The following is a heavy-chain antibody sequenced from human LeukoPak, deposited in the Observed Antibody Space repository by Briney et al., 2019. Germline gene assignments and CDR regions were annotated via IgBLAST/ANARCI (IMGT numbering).Heavy chain of an antibody. J-gene: IGHJ4*02. CDR2: IYYSGST. CDR3: AGGLAAAGFDY. D-gene: IGHD6-13*01. CDR1: GGSISSYY. Sequence: SETLSLTCTVSGGSISSYYWSWIRQPPGKGLEWIGYIYYSGSTNYNPSLKSRVTISVDPSKNQFSLKLSSVTAADTAVYYCAGGLAAAGFDYWGQGTLVTVSS. V-gene: IGHV4-59*01.